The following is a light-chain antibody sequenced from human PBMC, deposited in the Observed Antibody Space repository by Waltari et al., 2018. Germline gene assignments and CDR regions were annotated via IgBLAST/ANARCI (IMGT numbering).Light chain of an antibody. Sequence: DIQMTPSPSTLSASVGDAVTITCLASQRLAHWLAWYQQKPGTATKLLIYKASNLESGVPSRIRGSASGTEFTLTISSLQPDDFATYDCLRYDSDVWKFGQGTKVEIK. CDR2: KAS. V-gene: IGKV1-5*03. CDR3: LRYDSDVWK. CDR1: QRLAHW. J-gene: IGKJ1*01.